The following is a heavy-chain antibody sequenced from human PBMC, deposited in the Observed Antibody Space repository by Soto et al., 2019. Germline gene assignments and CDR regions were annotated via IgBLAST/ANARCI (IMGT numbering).Heavy chain of an antibody. J-gene: IGHJ4*02. CDR3: ARDLGDNYFDY. D-gene: IGHD3-16*01. Sequence: GGSLRLSCAASGFTFSSYWMSWVRQSPGKGLEWVANIKQDGSEKYYVDSVKGRFTISRDNAKNSLYLQMNSLRAEDTAVYYCARDLGDNYFDYWGQGTPVTVSS. V-gene: IGHV3-7*01. CDR2: IKQDGSEK. CDR1: GFTFSSYW.